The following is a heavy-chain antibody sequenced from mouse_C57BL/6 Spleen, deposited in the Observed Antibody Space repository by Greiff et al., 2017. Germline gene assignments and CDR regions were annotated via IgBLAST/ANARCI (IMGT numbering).Heavy chain of an antibody. D-gene: IGHD2-2*01. V-gene: IGHV1-54*01. CDR3: ARSGGYDVDWYFDV. CDR2: INPGSGGT. CDR1: GYAFTNYL. J-gene: IGHJ1*03. Sequence: VQLQQSGAELVRPGTSVKVSCKASGYAFTNYLIEWVKQRPGQGLEWIGVINPGSGGTNYNEKFKGKATLTADKSSSTAYMQLSSLTSEDSAVYFCARSGGYDVDWYFDVWGTGTTVTVSS.